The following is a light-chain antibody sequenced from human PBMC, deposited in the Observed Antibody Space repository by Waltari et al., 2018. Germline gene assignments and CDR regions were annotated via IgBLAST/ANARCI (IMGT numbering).Light chain of an antibody. J-gene: IGLJ3*02. CDR2: GVT. CDR1: SSDIDFDDY. V-gene: IGLV2-14*01. CDR3: SSFTGTIWV. Sequence: QSALTQPASVSGSPGQSITISCTRSSSDIDFDDYVSWYQHHPGKAPKRMIYGVTNRPSGISNRFSGSKSDNTASLTISVLQADDEADYYCSSFTGTIWVFGGGTKLTVL.